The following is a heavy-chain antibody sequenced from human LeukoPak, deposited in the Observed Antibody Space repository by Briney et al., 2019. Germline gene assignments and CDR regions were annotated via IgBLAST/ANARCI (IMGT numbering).Heavy chain of an antibody. D-gene: IGHD4-17*01. J-gene: IGHJ4*02. CDR1: GFTFSSFN. CDR2: LKSDWSTA. CDR3: ARGIYGDPVAFDS. Sequence: GGSLRLSCAASGFTFSSFNMHWVRQAPGKGLVWVSRLKSDWSTAMYADSVQGRFTISRDNARNKVHLLMSSLTVEDTGVSYCARGIYGDPVAFDSWGQGALVTVSS. V-gene: IGHV3-74*03.